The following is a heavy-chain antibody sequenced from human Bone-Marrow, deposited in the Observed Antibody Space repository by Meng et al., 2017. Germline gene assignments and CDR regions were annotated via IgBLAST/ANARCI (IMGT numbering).Heavy chain of an antibody. D-gene: IGHD1-26*01. CDR2: MNPNSGNT. J-gene: IGHJ6*02. V-gene: IGHV1-8*02. CDR1: GGTFSSYA. CDR3: ARGAGGFYYYYGMDV. Sequence: ASVKVSCKASGGTFSSYAISWVRQAPGQGLEWMGWMNPNSGNTGYAQKFQGRVTMTRNTSISTAYMELSSLRSEDTAVYYCARGAGGFYYYYGMDVWGQGNTVNVAS.